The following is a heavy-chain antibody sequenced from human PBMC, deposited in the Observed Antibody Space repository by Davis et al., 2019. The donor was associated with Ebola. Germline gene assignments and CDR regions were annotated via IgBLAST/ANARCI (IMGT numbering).Heavy chain of an antibody. CDR2: IYYSGST. D-gene: IGHD1-26*01. Sequence: LSLTCAVSGGSISSGGYSWSWIRQHPGKGLEWIGYIYYSGSTYYNPSLKSRVTMSVDTSKNQFSLKLSSVTAADTAVYYCARDVRELLTWDYWGQGTLVTVSS. V-gene: IGHV4-31*11. CDR3: ARDVRELLTWDY. CDR1: GGSISSGGYS. J-gene: IGHJ4*02.